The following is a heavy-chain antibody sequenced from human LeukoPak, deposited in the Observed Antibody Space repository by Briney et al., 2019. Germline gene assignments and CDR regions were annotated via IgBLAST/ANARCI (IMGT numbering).Heavy chain of an antibody. CDR3: AKDRGCSSTSCYREFDY. J-gene: IGHJ4*02. D-gene: IGHD2-2*01. V-gene: IGHV3-30*14. CDR2: ISYDGSNK. Sequence: GGSLRLSCAASGFTFSSYAMHWVRQAPGKGLEWVAVISYDGSNKYYADSVKGRFTISRDNSKNTLYLQMGSLRDEDTAVYYCAKDRGCSSTSCYREFDYWGQGTLVTVSS. CDR1: GFTFSSYA.